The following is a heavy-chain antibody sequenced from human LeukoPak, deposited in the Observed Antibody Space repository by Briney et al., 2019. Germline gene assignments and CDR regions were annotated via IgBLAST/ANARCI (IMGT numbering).Heavy chain of an antibody. CDR3: AKDAISSLAVRRFDL. D-gene: IGHD6-6*01. J-gene: IGHJ4*02. CDR2: ISSSSSYI. Sequence: GGSLRLSCAASGFTFSSYSMNWVRQAPGKGLEWVSSISSSSSYIYYADSVKGRFTISRDNAKNSLYLQMNSLRAEDTAVYFCAKDAISSLAVRRFDLWGQGTLVTVSS. CDR1: GFTFSSYS. V-gene: IGHV3-21*04.